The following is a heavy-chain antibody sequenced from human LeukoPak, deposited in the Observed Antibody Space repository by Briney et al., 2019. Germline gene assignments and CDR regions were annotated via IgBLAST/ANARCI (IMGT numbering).Heavy chain of an antibody. CDR2: ISGDGSER. Sequence: PGGSLRLSCAATGFTFHGYVMHWVRQAPGKGLEWVSLISGDGSERHYADSVKGRFTISRDNSRNTVYLQMNNLRAEDTAVYYCANNFDCWGRGTLVTVSS. J-gene: IGHJ4*02. CDR3: ANNFDC. V-gene: IGHV3-NL1*01. CDR1: GFTFHGYV.